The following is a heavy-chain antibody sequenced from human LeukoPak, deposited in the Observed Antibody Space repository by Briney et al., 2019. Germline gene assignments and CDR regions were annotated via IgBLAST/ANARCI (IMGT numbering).Heavy chain of an antibody. J-gene: IGHJ5*02. CDR1: GGTFNNYA. D-gene: IGHD5-18*01. CDR2: IIPIFGSS. V-gene: IGHV1-69*13. Sequence: ASVKVSCRASGGTFNNYAINWVRQASGQGLEWMGGIIPIFGSSNYAQKFQGRVTITADESTTTAYMELSSLRSEDTAVYYCARVTHTELSTWFDPWGQGTLVTVSS. CDR3: ARVTHTELSTWFDP.